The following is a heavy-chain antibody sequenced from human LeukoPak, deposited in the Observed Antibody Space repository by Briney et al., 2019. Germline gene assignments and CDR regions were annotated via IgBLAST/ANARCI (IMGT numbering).Heavy chain of an antibody. Sequence: ESSETLSLTCTVSGGSINTYYWNWIRQPAGKGLEWIGRIYTSGSTYYNSSLKSRVTISVDTSKNQFSLKLSSVTAADTAVYYCARGRDETYYYDSSGYYFDYWGQGTLVTVS. CDR2: IYTSGST. D-gene: IGHD3-22*01. J-gene: IGHJ4*02. CDR3: ARGRDETYYYDSSGYYFDY. CDR1: GGSINTYY. V-gene: IGHV4-4*07.